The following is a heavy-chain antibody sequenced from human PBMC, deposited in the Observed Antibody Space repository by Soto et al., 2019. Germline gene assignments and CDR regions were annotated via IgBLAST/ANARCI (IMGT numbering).Heavy chain of an antibody. D-gene: IGHD3-3*01. CDR2: IIPIFGTT. J-gene: IGHJ6*02. V-gene: IGHV1-69*01. Sequence: QVQLVQSGAEVKKPGSSVKVSCKASGGTFSSYAISWVRQAPGQGLEWMGGIIPIFGTTNYAQKFQVRVTITADESTSTAYMELSSLRSEDTAVYYCARWSGYRNRVYYYGMDVWGQGTTVTVSS. CDR3: ARWSGYRNRVYYYGMDV. CDR1: GGTFSSYA.